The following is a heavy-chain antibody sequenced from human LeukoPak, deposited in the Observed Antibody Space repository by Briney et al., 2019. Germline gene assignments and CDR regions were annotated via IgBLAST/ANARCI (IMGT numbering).Heavy chain of an antibody. V-gene: IGHV3-21*01. CDR2: ISSSSSYI. CDR3: ARDPLATSRFDY. CDR1: GFTFSSYS. Sequence: GGSLRLSCAASGFTFSSYSMNWVRQAPGKGLEWVSSISSSSSYIYYADSVKGRFTISRDNAKNSLYLQMNSLRDEDTAVYYRARDPLATSRFDYWGQGTLVTVSS. D-gene: IGHD5-12*01. J-gene: IGHJ4*02.